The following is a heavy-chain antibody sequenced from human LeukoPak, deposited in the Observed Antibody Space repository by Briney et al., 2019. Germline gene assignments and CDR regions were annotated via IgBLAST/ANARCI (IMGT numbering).Heavy chain of an antibody. CDR2: IGTTDSPI. CDR3: ARDGRLDY. J-gene: IGHJ4*01. Sequence: GESLRLSCAASRFTFSDYYMSWIRQAPGKGLEWISYIGTTDSPIYYADSVKGRFTISRDNAKNSLYLQMNSLSVEDTAVYYCARDGRLDYWGHGTLVTVSS. CDR1: RFTFSDYY. V-gene: IGHV3-11*01.